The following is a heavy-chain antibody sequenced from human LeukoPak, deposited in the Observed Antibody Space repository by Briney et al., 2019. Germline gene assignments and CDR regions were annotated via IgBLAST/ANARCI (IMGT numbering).Heavy chain of an antibody. CDR3: ARVSLSIYDYGMDV. CDR2: PSAYNDNT. V-gene: IGHV1-18*01. Sequence: ASVKVSFMASGYTFTSYGISWVQQAPGQGLEGMGFPSAYNDNTSYPQKLQSRVTMTTDKSMCTAYIELRSQGSDDTAVYYCARVSLSIYDYGMDVWGQGTTVTVSS. J-gene: IGHJ6*01. CDR1: GYTFTSYG. D-gene: IGHD3-3*01.